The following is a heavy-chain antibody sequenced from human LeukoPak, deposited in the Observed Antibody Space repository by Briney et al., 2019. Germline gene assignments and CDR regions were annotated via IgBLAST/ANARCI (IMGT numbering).Heavy chain of an antibody. CDR2: IQTSGRV. CDR1: GGSVTSGPNY. CDR3: ARDRGNGDNGDYFDS. J-gene: IGHJ4*02. Sequence: SETLSLTCSVSGGSVTSGPNYWNWLRRPAGKGLEWIGRIQTSGRVNYNPSLQSRVTLYLDTPKNLVSLQLTSVTAADTAVYYRARDRGNGDNGDYFDSWGQGTQVTVSS. V-gene: IGHV4-61*02. D-gene: IGHD4-17*01.